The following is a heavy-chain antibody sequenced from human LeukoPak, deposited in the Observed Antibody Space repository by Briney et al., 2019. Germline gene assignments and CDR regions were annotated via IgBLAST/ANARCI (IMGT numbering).Heavy chain of an antibody. CDR1: GFTFSSYA. Sequence: GGSLRLSCAASGFTFSSYAMSWVRQAPGKGLEWVSAISGSGGSTYYADSVKGRFTISRDNSKNTLYLQMNSLRAEDTAVYYCAKDQRDIVVVVAATTVAGWFDPWGQGTLVTVSS. D-gene: IGHD2-15*01. V-gene: IGHV3-23*01. CDR2: ISGSGGST. J-gene: IGHJ5*02. CDR3: AKDQRDIVVVVAATTVAGWFDP.